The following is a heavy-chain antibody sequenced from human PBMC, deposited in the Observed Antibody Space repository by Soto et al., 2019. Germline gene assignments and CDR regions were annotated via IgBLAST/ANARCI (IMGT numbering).Heavy chain of an antibody. CDR3: ERENYSYGMDV. J-gene: IGHJ6*02. CDR2: IKSGGNT. CDR1: GFTVSTDW. V-gene: IGHV3-66*01. Sequence: EVQLVESGGGLVQPGGSLRLSCAASGFTVSTDWMYWVRQAPGKGLEWVSLIKSGGNTYYADSVEGRFTISRDNSKNTVFLQMTSLRAEDTAVDYCERENYSYGMDVWGQGTTVTVSS. D-gene: IGHD3-10*01.